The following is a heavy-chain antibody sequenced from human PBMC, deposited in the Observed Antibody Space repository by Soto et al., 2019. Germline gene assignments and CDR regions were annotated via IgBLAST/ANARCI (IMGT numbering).Heavy chain of an antibody. Sequence: QMQLVQSGPEVKKPGTSVKASCKASGFTFTSSAMQWVRQARGQRLEWIGWIVVGSGNTNYAQKFQERVTITRDMSTSTAYMELSSLRSEDTAVYYCAADPYYGSGTPYGMDVWGQGTTVTVSS. J-gene: IGHJ6*02. CDR3: AADPYYGSGTPYGMDV. CDR1: GFTFTSSA. CDR2: IVVGSGNT. D-gene: IGHD3-10*01. V-gene: IGHV1-58*02.